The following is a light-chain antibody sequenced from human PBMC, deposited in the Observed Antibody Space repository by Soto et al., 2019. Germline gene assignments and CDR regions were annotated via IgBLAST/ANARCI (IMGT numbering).Light chain of an antibody. CDR3: QHYNSY. J-gene: IGKJ4*01. V-gene: IGKV1-9*01. CDR2: AAS. CDR1: QGVSRY. Sequence: IQLTQSPSSLSASVGDSVTITCRASQGVSRYLSWYQQKPGRAPILLISAASTLQSGVPARFSGSGSGTDFTLTINSLQPDDFATYYCQHYNSYFGGGTKVDIK.